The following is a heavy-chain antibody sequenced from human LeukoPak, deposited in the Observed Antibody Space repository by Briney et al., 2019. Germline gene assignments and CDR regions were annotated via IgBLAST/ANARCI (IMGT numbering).Heavy chain of an antibody. J-gene: IGHJ4*02. D-gene: IGHD3-3*01. Sequence: PGGSLRLSCAASGFTFSSYAMHWVRQAPGKGLESVAVISYDGSNKYYADSVKGRFTISRDNSKNTLYLQMNSLRAEDTAVYYCARGELRFLEWLSFPYWGQGTLVTVSS. CDR1: GFTFSSYA. CDR2: ISYDGSNK. V-gene: IGHV3-30-3*01. CDR3: ARGELRFLEWLSFPY.